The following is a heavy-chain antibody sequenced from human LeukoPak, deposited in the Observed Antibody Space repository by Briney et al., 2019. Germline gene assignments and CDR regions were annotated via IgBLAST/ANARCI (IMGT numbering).Heavy chain of an antibody. CDR3: ARDLCSGGSCHFDC. CDR2: INPNSGGT. D-gene: IGHD2-15*01. Sequence: ASVKVSCKASGYTFTGYYMHWVRQAPGQGLEWMGWINPNSGGTNYAQKFQGRVTMTRDTSISTAYMELSRLRSDDTAVYYCARDLCSGGSCHFDCWGQGTLVTVSS. J-gene: IGHJ4*02. CDR1: GYTFTGYY. V-gene: IGHV1-2*02.